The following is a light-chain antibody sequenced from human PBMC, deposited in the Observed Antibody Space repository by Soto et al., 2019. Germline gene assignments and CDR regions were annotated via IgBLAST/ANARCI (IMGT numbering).Light chain of an antibody. J-gene: IGKJ4*01. CDR1: QSIAAY. Sequence: DIQMTQSPSSLSASVGDRVTITCRASQSIAAYLNWYQQRPGKAPILLIYTASSLQSGVPSRFSGSGSETEFTLTIGSLQPEDFATYYCQQSYETPLTFGGGTKVEIK. V-gene: IGKV1-39*01. CDR2: TAS. CDR3: QQSYETPLT.